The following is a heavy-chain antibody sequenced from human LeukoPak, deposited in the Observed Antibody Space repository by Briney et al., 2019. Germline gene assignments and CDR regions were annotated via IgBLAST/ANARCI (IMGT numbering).Heavy chain of an antibody. CDR1: GGSISSSNW. Sequence: SETLSLTCAVSGGSISSSNWWSWVRQPPGKGLEWIGEIYHSGSTNYYPSLKSRVTISVDTSKNQFSLKLSSVTAADTAVYYCARESRGSSINWFDPWGQGTLVTVSS. CDR2: IYHSGST. D-gene: IGHD6-6*01. V-gene: IGHV4-4*02. J-gene: IGHJ5*02. CDR3: ARESRGSSINWFDP.